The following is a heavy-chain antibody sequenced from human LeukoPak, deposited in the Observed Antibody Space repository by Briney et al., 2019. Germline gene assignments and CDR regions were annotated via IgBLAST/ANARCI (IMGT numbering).Heavy chain of an antibody. J-gene: IGHJ4*02. V-gene: IGHV3-11*01. D-gene: IGHD6-19*01. CDR2: ISSSGSTI. Sequence: GGSLRLSCAASGFTFSDYYMSWIRQAPGKGLEWVSYISSSGSTIYYADSVKGRFTISRDNAKNSLYLQMNSLRAEDTAVYYCARVPQSGWYRVDYWGQGTLVTVSS. CDR3: ARVPQSGWYRVDY. CDR1: GFTFSDYY.